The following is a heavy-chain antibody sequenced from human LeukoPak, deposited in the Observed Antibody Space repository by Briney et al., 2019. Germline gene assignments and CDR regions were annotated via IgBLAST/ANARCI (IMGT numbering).Heavy chain of an antibody. CDR1: GGSISSGGYY. V-gene: IGHV4-31*03. Sequence: SQTLSLTCTVSGGSISSGGYYWSWIRQPPGKGLVWIGYIYYSGSTYYNPSLKSRVTISVDTSKNQFSLKLSSVTAADTAVYYCARGVLDTAMVKGDAFDIWGQGTMVTVSS. CDR3: ARGVLDTAMVKGDAFDI. J-gene: IGHJ3*02. D-gene: IGHD5-18*01. CDR2: IYYSGST.